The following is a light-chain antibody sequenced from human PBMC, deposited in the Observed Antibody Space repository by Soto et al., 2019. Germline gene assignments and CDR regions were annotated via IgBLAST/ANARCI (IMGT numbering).Light chain of an antibody. J-gene: IGKJ4*01. CDR3: PQRRRWPVT. CDR1: QSVSTF. CDR2: DAS. Sequence: EIVLTQFPATLSLSPGERATLSCRASQSVSTFLAWYQQKPGQAPRLVVYDASKRATGIPARFSGSGSGTDFPLTISRLEPEGFAVYFRPQRRRWPVTFGGGTKVEIK. V-gene: IGKV3-11*01.